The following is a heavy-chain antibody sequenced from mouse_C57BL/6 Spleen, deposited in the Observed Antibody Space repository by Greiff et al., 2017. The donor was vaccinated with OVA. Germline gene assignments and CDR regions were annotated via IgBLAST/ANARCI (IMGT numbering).Heavy chain of an antibody. Sequence: EVKVVESGGDLVKPGGSLKLSCAASGFTFSSYGMSWVRQTPDKRLEWVATISSGGSYTYYPDSVKGRFTISRDNAKNTLYLQMSSLKSEDTAMYYCARGEYSKGYFDYWGQGTTLTVSS. D-gene: IGHD2-5*01. J-gene: IGHJ2*01. V-gene: IGHV5-6*02. CDR1: GFTFSSYG. CDR3: ARGEYSKGYFDY. CDR2: ISSGGSYT.